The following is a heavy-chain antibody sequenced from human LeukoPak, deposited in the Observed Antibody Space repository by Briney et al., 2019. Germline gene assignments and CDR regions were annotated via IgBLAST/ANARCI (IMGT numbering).Heavy chain of an antibody. Sequence: GGSLRLSCAASGFTFSSYAMSWVRQAPGKGLEWVSSISGSGDNTYYADAVKGRFTISRDSSKNAVHLQMNGLRAEDTAVYHCAKVTYDYVWGSYENWGQGTLVTVSS. V-gene: IGHV3-23*01. J-gene: IGHJ4*02. CDR3: AKVTYDYVWGSYEN. CDR1: GFTFSSYA. D-gene: IGHD3-16*01. CDR2: ISGSGDNT.